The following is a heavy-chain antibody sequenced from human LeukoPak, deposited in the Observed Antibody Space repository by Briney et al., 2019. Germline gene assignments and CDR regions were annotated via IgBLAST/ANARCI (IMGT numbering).Heavy chain of an antibody. J-gene: IGHJ4*02. CDR1: GFTFSRYE. V-gene: IGHV3-48*03. CDR3: ARDNYGSSIDD. Sequence: PGGSLRLSCAASGFTFSRYEMNWVRQAPGKGLEWVSYISSGGGTIYYADSVKGRFTISRDNAKNSLYLQMNSPRAEDTAVYYCARDNYGSSIDDWGQGTLVTVSS. CDR2: ISSGGGTI. D-gene: IGHD3-10*01.